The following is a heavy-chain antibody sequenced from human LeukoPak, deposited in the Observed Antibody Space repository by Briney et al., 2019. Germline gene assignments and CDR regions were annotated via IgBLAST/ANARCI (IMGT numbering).Heavy chain of an antibody. CDR2: IYYSGST. CDR1: GGSISSYY. D-gene: IGHD5-24*01. Sequence: PSGTLSLTCTVSGGSISSYYWSWIRQPPGKGLEWIGYIYYSGSTNYNPSLKSRVTISVDTSKNQFSLKLSSVTAADTAVYYCARQNGMATMEIDYWGQGTLSPSPQ. V-gene: IGHV4-59*08. CDR3: ARQNGMATMEIDY. J-gene: IGHJ4*02.